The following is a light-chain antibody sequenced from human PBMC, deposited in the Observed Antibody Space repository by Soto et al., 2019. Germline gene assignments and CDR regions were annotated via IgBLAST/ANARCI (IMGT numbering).Light chain of an antibody. CDR2: KDS. Sequence: SYELTQPPSLSVSLGQTATITCSGDALPTLYAYWYQQKPGQAPVLVIFKDSERPSGIPERFSGSSSGTTATLTITGVQAEDEADYSCPSADSSNSYGVFGGGTKVTVL. CDR1: ALPTLY. J-gene: IGLJ2*01. CDR3: PSADSSNSYGV. V-gene: IGLV3-25*03.